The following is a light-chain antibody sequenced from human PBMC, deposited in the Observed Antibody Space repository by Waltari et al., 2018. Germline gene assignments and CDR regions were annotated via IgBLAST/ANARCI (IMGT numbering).Light chain of an antibody. CDR1: QNIGNN. CDR2: YAS. V-gene: IGKV6-21*01. CDR3: HQSDSLPT. J-gene: IGKJ4*01. Sequence: EVVLTQSPDFQSVTPKEKVTIPCRASQNIGNNLHWYQQKPGPSPKPLIKYASQSFSGVPSRFSGSGSGTDFTLTIISLEAEDAATYYCHQSDSLPTFGGGTKVEIK.